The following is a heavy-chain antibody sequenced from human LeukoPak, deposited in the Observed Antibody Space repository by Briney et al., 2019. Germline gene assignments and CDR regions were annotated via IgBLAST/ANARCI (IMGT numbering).Heavy chain of an antibody. J-gene: IGHJ4*02. CDR2: ISYDGSNK. CDR3: AREQIRGVASFFDY. CDR1: GFTFSSYA. Sequence: GGSLRLSCAASGFTFSSYAMHWVRQAPGKGLEWVAVISYDGSNKYYADSVKGRFTISRDNSKNTLYLQMNSLRAEDTAVYYCAREQIRGVASFFDYWGQGTLVTVSS. V-gene: IGHV3-30*04. D-gene: IGHD2-8*01.